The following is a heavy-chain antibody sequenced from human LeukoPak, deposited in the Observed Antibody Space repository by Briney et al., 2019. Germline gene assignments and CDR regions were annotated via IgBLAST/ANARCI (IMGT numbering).Heavy chain of an antibody. CDR1: GFTVSSNY. D-gene: IGHD6-13*01. Sequence: PGGSLRLSCAASGFTVSSNYMSWVRQAPGKGLEWVSVIYSGGSTYYADSVKGRFTISRDNSKNTLYLQMNSLRAEDTAVYYCARWSSSWPGDYFDYWGQGTLVTVSS. CDR3: ARWSSSWPGDYFDY. CDR2: IYSGGST. J-gene: IGHJ4*02. V-gene: IGHV3-53*01.